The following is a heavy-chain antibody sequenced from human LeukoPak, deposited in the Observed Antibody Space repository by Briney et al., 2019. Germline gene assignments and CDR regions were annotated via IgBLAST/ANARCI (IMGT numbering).Heavy chain of an antibody. CDR1: GFTYSRYW. D-gene: IGHD5-12*01. Sequence: GGSLRLSCAASGFTYSRYWMHWVRQVPGKGLVWVARIKGDESYTFYADSVKGRFTISRDNAKNTLYLQMNSLRAEDTAVYYCVKDGYSGYDGNWFDPWGQGTLVTVSS. CDR2: IKGDESYT. CDR3: VKDGYSGYDGNWFDP. J-gene: IGHJ5*02. V-gene: IGHV3-74*01.